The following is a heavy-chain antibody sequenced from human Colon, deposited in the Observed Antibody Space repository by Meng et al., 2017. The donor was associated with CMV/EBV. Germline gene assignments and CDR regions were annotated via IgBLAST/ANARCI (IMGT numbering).Heavy chain of an antibody. D-gene: IGHD2-15*01. CDR2: IKSKTDGGTT. CDR1: GLTFSNAW. Sequence: ACGLTFSNAWMNWVRQAPGKGLEWVGSIKSKTDGGTTDYAAPVKGRFTISRDDSKNTLYLQMNSLKTEDTAVYYCTTDYCSGGSCPGWGQGTLVTVSS. CDR3: TTDYCSGGSCPG. V-gene: IGHV3-15*07. J-gene: IGHJ4*02.